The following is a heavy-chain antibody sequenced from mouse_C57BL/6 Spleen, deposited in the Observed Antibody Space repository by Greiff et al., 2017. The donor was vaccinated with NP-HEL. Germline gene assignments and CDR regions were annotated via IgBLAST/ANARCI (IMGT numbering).Heavy chain of an antibody. CDR3: ARTYYYGSRDY. J-gene: IGHJ2*01. CDR1: GYTFTDYY. D-gene: IGHD1-1*01. V-gene: IGHV1-26*01. CDR2: INPNNGGT. Sequence: VQLQQSGPELVKPGASVKISCKASGYTFTDYYMNWVKQSHGKSLEWIGDINPNNGGTSYNQKFKGKATLTVDKSSSTAYMELRSLTSEDSAVYYCARTYYYGSRDYWGQSTTLTVSS.